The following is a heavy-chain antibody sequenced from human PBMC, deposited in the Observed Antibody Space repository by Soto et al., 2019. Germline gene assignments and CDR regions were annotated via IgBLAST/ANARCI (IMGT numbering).Heavy chain of an antibody. CDR3: ARDSLYCCGDGHDY. Sequence: SETLSLTCTASGGSISSYYWSWIRQPAGKGLEWIARIYTSGSTNYNPSLKSRVTMSVDTSKNQFSLKLSSVTAADTAVYYCARDSLYCCGDGHDYWGQGTLVTVSS. CDR2: IYTSGST. V-gene: IGHV4-4*07. CDR1: GGSISSYY. J-gene: IGHJ4*02. D-gene: IGHD2-21*02.